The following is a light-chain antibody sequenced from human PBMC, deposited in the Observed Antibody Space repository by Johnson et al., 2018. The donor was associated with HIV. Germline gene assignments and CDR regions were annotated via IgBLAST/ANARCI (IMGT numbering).Light chain of an antibody. V-gene: IGLV1-51*01. J-gene: IGLJ1*01. Sequence: QSVLTQPPSVSAAPGQKVTISCSGSSSNIGNNYVSWYQQLPGTAPTLLIYDNNKRPSGIPDRFSGSKSGTSATLGITGLQTGDEADYYCGTWDSRLSALAFVTGTKVTVL. CDR3: GTWDSRLSALA. CDR2: DNN. CDR1: SSNIGNNY.